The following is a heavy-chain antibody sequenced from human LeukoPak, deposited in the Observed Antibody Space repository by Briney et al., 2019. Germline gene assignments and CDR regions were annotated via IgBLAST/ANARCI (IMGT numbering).Heavy chain of an antibody. CDR1: GGSISSYY. V-gene: IGHV4-4*07. Sequence: SETLSLTCTVSGGSISSYYWSWIRQLAGKGLEWIGRIYTSGSTNYNPSLKSRVTMSVDTSKNQSSLKLSSVTAADTAVYYCAGTEPPTGNYNWFDPWGQGTLVTVSS. D-gene: IGHD1-14*01. J-gene: IGHJ5*02. CDR3: AGTEPPTGNYNWFDP. CDR2: IYTSGST.